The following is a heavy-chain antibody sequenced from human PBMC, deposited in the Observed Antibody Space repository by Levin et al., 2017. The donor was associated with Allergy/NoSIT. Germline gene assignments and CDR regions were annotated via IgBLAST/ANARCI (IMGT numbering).Heavy chain of an antibody. Sequence: PGESLKISCAASGFILSSYEMNWVRQAPGKGLEWLSYITGDGAKMDYADSIKGRFIISRDNSKNSLYLQMNSLRGGDTAVYYCARGRVATQYFDLWGLGTLVTVSS. V-gene: IGHV3-48*03. CDR3: ARGRVATQYFDL. D-gene: IGHD1-26*01. CDR1: GFILSSYE. J-gene: IGHJ4*02. CDR2: ITGDGAKM.